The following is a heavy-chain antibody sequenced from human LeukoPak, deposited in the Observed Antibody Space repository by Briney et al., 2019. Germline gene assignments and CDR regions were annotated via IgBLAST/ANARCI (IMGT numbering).Heavy chain of an antibody. Sequence: KPSGKPSGYTSTNFDTNWFRQATGQGLEWRGWMNLNSGRTVYRKEFQGRVTMTTSTSITTAYMELSSLRAEDTAVYYCGRGYAMDVWGQGTTVTVSS. CDR2: MNLNSGRT. V-gene: IGHV1-8*01. J-gene: IGHJ6*02. CDR1: GYTSTNFD. CDR3: GRGYAMDV.